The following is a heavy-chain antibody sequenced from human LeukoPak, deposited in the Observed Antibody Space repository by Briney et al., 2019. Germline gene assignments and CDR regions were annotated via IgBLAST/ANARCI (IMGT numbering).Heavy chain of an antibody. CDR1: GGSFSGYY. D-gene: IGHD5-24*01. V-gene: IGHV4-34*01. J-gene: IGHJ4*02. CDR2: INHSGST. Sequence: SETLSPTCAVYGGSFSGYYWSWIRQPPGKGLEWIGEINHSGSTNYNPSLKSRVTISVDTSKNQFSLKLSSVTAADTAVYYCARGRWLQFRYFDYWGQGTLVTVSS. CDR3: ARGRWLQFRYFDY.